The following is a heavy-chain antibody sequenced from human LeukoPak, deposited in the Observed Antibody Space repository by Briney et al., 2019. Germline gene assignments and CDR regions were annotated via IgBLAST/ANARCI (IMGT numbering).Heavy chain of an antibody. D-gene: IGHD2-2*01. J-gene: IGHJ4*02. Sequence: GGSLTLSCSASGFTVSIYNMNWVRQAQGQGREWVSYISSSSSSIHYADSVKGRFTIYRDNTKTKLYLQMNSLRAEDTAVYYCAKHPYCSSTSCYFDYWGQGTLVTVSS. CDR2: ISSSSSSI. CDR1: GFTVSIYN. V-gene: IGHV3-48*01. CDR3: AKHPYCSSTSCYFDY.